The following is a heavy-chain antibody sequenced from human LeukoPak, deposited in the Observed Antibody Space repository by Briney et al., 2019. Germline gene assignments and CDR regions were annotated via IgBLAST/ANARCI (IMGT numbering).Heavy chain of an antibody. D-gene: IGHD3-22*01. V-gene: IGHV4-39*07. CDR1: GGSISSSSYY. J-gene: IGHJ3*02. CDR3: ASNEKWFRAFDI. Sequence: PSETLSLTCTVSGGSISSSSYYWGWIRQPPGKGLEWIGSIYYSGSTYYNPSLKSRVTISVDTSKNQFSLKLSSVTAADTAVYYCASNEKWFRAFDIWGQGTMVTVSS. CDR2: IYYSGST.